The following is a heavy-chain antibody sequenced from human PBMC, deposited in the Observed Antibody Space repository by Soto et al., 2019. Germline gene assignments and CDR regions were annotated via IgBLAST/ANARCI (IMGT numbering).Heavy chain of an antibody. CDR1: GFTVSSNY. J-gene: IGHJ5*02. D-gene: IGHD2-2*01. CDR2: IYSGGST. Sequence: EVQLVESGGGLIQPGGSLRLSCAASGFTVSSNYMSWVRQAPGKGLEWVSVIYSGGSTYYADSVKGRFTISRDNSXNXXYLQMNSLRAEDTAVYYCARGHCTSTSCYVAWFDPWGQGTLVTVSS. CDR3: ARGHCTSTSCYVAWFDP. V-gene: IGHV3-53*01.